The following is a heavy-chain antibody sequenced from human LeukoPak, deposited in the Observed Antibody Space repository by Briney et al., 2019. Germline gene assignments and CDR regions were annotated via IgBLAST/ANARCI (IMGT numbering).Heavy chain of an antibody. J-gene: IGHJ4*02. V-gene: IGHV3-48*03. Sequence: PGGSLRLSCAASGFTSSSYEMNWVRQAPGKGLEWVSYISSSGSTIYYADSVKGRFTISRDNAKNSLYLQMNSLRAEDTAVYYCARDRYDFWSGFLFDYWGQGTLVTVSS. CDR2: ISSSGSTI. D-gene: IGHD3-3*01. CDR1: GFTSSSYE. CDR3: ARDRYDFWSGFLFDY.